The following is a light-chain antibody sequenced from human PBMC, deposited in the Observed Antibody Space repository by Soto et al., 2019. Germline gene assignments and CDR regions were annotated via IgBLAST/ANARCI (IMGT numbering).Light chain of an antibody. CDR1: QSISSW. CDR3: LQYNSYLWT. CDR2: KAS. J-gene: IGKJ1*01. Sequence: DIQMTQSPSTLSASVGDRVTITCRASQSISSWLAWYQQKPGKAPKLLIYKASSLESGVPSRFSGSGSGTEFTLTISSLQPDDLATYYCLQYNSYLWTFGQGTKVEIK. V-gene: IGKV1-5*03.